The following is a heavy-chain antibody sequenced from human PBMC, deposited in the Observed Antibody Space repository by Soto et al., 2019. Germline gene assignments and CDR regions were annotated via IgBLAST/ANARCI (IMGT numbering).Heavy chain of an antibody. D-gene: IGHD5-18*01. J-gene: IGHJ4*02. CDR2: VSGSGWNT. CDR1: GSTFSSFS. V-gene: IGHV3-64D*06. Sequence: SLRVSCSASGSTFSSFSMHWVRQAPGKGREHVSTVSGSGWNTYHADSVKGRFTITTDTSTNTLYLQMTNLRPDDTALYYCVKDIQYTENCFDFWGQGTLVTVSS. CDR3: VKDIQYTENCFDF.